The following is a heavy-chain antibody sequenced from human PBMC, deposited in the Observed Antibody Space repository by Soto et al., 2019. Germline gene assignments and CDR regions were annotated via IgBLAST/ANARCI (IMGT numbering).Heavy chain of an antibody. J-gene: IGHJ4*02. CDR1: GGSISSGGYY. CDR3: AFLAERYSSGWYSSGFDY. Sequence: PSETLSLTCTVSGGSISSGGYYWSWIRQHPGKGLEWIGYIYYSGSTYYNPSLKSRVTISVDTSKNQFSLKLSSVTAADTAVYYCAFLAERYSSGWYSSGFDYWGQGTLVTVSS. D-gene: IGHD6-19*01. V-gene: IGHV4-31*03. CDR2: IYYSGST.